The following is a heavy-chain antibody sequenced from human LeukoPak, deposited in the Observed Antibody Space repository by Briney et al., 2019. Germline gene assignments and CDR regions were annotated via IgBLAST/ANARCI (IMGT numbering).Heavy chain of an antibody. CDR3: ARERGSYGYYYYGMDV. CDR1: GGTFSSYA. J-gene: IGHJ6*04. CDR2: IIPIFGTA. D-gene: IGHD5-18*01. V-gene: IGHV1-69*01. Sequence: SVKVSCKASGGTFSSYAISWVRQAPGQGLEWMGGIIPIFGTANYAQKFQGRVTITADESTSTAYMELSSLRSEDTAVYYCARERGSYGYYYYGMDVWGKGTTITVSS.